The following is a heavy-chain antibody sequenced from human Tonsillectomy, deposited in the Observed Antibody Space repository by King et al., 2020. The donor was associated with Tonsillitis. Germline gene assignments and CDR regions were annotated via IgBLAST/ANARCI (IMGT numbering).Heavy chain of an antibody. CDR2: ISTYVDIT. CDR3: LLQVSYGNLDN. CDR1: GVTFSSYP. V-gene: IGHV3-64D*06. D-gene: IGHD5-18*01. Sequence: VQLVESGGGLVQPGGSLRLSCSASGVTFSSYPMHWVRQAPGKGLEYVSAISTYVDITDYADSVKGRFTISRDNSKNTLYLQMSSLRADDTAVYYCLLQVSYGNLDNWGQGTLVTVSS. J-gene: IGHJ4*02.